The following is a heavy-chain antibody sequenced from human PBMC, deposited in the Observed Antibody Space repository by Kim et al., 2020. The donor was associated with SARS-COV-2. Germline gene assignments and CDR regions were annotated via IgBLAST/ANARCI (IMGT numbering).Heavy chain of an antibody. J-gene: IGHJ4*02. CDR3: ARARSPPIAAAGPYDY. D-gene: IGHD6-13*01. V-gene: IGHV5-51*01. Sequence: GESLKISCKGSGYSFTSYWIGWVRQMPGKGLEWMGIIYPGDSDTRYSPSFQGQVTISADKSISTAYLQWSSLKASDTAMYYCARARSPPIAAAGPYDYWGQGTLVTVSS. CDR2: IYPGDSDT. CDR1: GYSFTSYW.